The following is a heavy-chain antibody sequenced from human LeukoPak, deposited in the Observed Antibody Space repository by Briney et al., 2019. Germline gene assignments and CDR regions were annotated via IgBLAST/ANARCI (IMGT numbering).Heavy chain of an antibody. CDR3: ARHRSCGGDCYSPSWFDP. V-gene: IGHV4-4*09. J-gene: IGHJ5*02. CDR1: GGSISSYY. Sequence: SETLSPTCTVSGGSISSYYWSWIRQPPGKGLEWIGYIYTSGSTNYNPSLKSRVTISVDTSKNQFSLKLSSVTAADTAVYYCARHRSCGGDCYSPSWFDPWGQGTLVTVSS. D-gene: IGHD2-21*02. CDR2: IYTSGST.